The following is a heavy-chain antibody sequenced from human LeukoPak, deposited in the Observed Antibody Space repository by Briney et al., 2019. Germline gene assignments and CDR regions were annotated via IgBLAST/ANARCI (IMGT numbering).Heavy chain of an antibody. CDR2: IFGSGGSP. V-gene: IGHV3-23*01. D-gene: IGHD5-18*01. CDR3: GKTTAGYSSGQKPAWPVDY. J-gene: IGHJ4*02. CDR1: GFTFGSYA. Sequence: GGSLRLSCEASGFTFGSYAMYWVRQAPGKGLEWVAGIFGSGGSPHYADSVKGRFTISRDNSKNTVYLQINGLRAEDTAVYYCGKTTAGYSSGQKPAWPVDYWGQGTLVTVSS.